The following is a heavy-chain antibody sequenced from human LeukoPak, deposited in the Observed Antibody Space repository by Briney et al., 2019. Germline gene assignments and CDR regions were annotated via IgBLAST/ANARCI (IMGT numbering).Heavy chain of an antibody. CDR2: ISSFSGTI. Sequence: GGSLRLSCAASGFDFRSYSMNWVRQAPGKGLEWVSYISSFSGTINYSDSVKGRFTISRDNAKNSLYLQMDSLRAEDTAVYYCARGYAYYYYMDVWGKGTTVTISS. CDR3: ARGYAYYYYMDV. J-gene: IGHJ6*03. V-gene: IGHV3-48*01. CDR1: GFDFRSYS. D-gene: IGHD2-15*01.